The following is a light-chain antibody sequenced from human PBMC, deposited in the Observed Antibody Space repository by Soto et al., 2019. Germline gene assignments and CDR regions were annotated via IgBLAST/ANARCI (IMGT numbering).Light chain of an antibody. CDR2: AAS. CDR1: HVVSNY. CDR3: QHYYSYPYT. V-gene: IGKV1-8*01. J-gene: IGKJ2*01. Sequence: AIRMTQSPSSLSASIGDRVTITCRASHVVSNYLAWYQQKPGKAPKAPIYAASFLQSGVPSRFSGSGSGTDFSLTISFLQSEDFATYYCQHYYSYPYTFGQGTTLQMK.